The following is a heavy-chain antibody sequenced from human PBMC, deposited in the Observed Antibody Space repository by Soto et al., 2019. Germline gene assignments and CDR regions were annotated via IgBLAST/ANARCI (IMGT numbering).Heavy chain of an antibody. CDR1: SDSISSYY. Sequence: PSETLSLTCTVSSDSISSYYWSWIRQPPGKRLEWIGYISYSGSTDYNPSLKSRVTISGDTSKNQFYLKVSSVTAADTAVYYCARATSWQLPFDYWGHGTLVTVSS. CDR3: ARATSWQLPFDY. D-gene: IGHD6-13*01. CDR2: ISYSGST. V-gene: IGHV4-59*01. J-gene: IGHJ4*01.